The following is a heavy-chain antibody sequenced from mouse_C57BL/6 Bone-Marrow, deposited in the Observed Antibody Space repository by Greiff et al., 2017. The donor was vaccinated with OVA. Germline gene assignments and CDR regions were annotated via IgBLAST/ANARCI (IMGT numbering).Heavy chain of an antibody. V-gene: IGHV8-8*01. CDR1: GFSLSTFGMG. CDR2: TWWDDDK. Sequence: QVTLKVSGPGILQPSQTLSLTCSFSGFSLSTFGMGVGWIRQPSGKGLEWLAHTWWDDDKYYNPALKSRLTISKDTSKNQVFLKIANVDTAGTATYYCARDYCGSSSRGNFDDWGTGTTVTVSS. J-gene: IGHJ1*03. CDR3: ARDYCGSSSRGNFDD. D-gene: IGHD1-1*01.